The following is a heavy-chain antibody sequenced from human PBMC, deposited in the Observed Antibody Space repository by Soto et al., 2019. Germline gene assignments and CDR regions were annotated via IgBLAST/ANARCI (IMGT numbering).Heavy chain of an antibody. V-gene: IGHV3-23*01. Sequence: VSLRLSWAASGFTFTNYAMSWVRQAPGQGLEWGSALSGGGHTTFYADSVRGRFTVSRDNSKNTLYLQMNSLRAADTALYYCPTFGASGSYFHFDYWGQGMLVTVSS. CDR1: GFTFTNYA. CDR3: PTFGASGSYFHFDY. J-gene: IGHJ4*02. D-gene: IGHD3-10*01. CDR2: LSGGGHTT.